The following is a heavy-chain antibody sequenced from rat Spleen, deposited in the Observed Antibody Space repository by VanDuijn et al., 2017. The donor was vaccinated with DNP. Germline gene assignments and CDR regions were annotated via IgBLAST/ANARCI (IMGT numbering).Heavy chain of an antibody. V-gene: IGHV5-29*01. Sequence: EVQLVESGGGLVQPGRSLKLSCAASGFTFSNYGMAWVRQAPAKGLEWVATISYNGGTPYYRDSVKGRFTISRDNAQSTLYLQMDSLRSEDTATYYCTSNPHIRTAAPFDYWGQGVMVTVSS. J-gene: IGHJ2*01. CDR1: GFTFSNYG. CDR3: TSNPHIRTAAPFDY. D-gene: IGHD3-8*01. CDR2: ISYNGGTP.